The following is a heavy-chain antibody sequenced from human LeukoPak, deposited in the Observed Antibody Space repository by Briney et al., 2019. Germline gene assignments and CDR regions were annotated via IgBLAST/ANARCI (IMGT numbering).Heavy chain of an antibody. CDR1: GGTFSSYA. D-gene: IGHD6-13*01. J-gene: IGHJ4*02. V-gene: IGHV1-69*13. Sequence: SVKVSCKASGGTFSSYAISRVRQAPGQGLEWMGGIIPIFGTANYAQKFQGRVTITADESTSTAYMELSSLRSEDTAVYYCAGDSSSWDNARDYWGQGTLVTVSS. CDR3: AGDSSSWDNARDY. CDR2: IIPIFGTA.